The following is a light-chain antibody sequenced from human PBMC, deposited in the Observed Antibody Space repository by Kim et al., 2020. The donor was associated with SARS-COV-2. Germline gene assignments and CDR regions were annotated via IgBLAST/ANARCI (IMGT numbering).Light chain of an antibody. CDR3: SSYTSSSTRI. CDR2: DVS. Sequence: GQSITLSCPGTSSDVGGYNYVSWYQQHPGKAPKLMIYDVSNRPSGVSNRFSGSKSGNTASLTISGLQAEDEADYYCSSYTSSSTRIFGGGTQLTVL. J-gene: IGLJ2*01. CDR1: SSDVGGYNY. V-gene: IGLV2-14*03.